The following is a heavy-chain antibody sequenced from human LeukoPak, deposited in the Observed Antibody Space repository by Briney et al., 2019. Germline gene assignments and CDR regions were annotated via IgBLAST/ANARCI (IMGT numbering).Heavy chain of an antibody. CDR2: ISSSSSYI. J-gene: IGHJ4*02. V-gene: IGHV3-21*01. Sequence: GGSLRLSCAASGFTFSSYSMNWVRQAPGKGLEWVSSISSSSSYIYYADSVKGRFTISRDNAKNSLYLQMNSLRAEDTAVYYCVRAPRGRSAPRENFDYWGQGTLVTVSS. CDR1: GFTFSSYS. CDR3: VRAPRGRSAPRENFDY.